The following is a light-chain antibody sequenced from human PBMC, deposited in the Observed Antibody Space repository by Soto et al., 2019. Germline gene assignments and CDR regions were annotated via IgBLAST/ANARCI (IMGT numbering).Light chain of an antibody. V-gene: IGLV3-21*04. CDR1: NIGSKS. CDR3: QVWDSSSDPSHVV. J-gene: IGLJ2*01. Sequence: LTQPASVSVAPGKTARITCGGNNIGSKSVHWYQQKPGQAPVLVIYYDSDRPSGIPERFSGSNSGNTATLTISRVEAGDEADYYCQVWDSSSDPSHVVFGGGTKVTVL. CDR2: YDS.